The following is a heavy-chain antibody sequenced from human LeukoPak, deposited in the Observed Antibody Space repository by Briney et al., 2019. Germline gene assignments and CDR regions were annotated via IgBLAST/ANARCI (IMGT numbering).Heavy chain of an antibody. CDR2: VTGSGTST. CDR1: GVTFSNYA. CDR3: ANRWYYFDY. J-gene: IGHJ4*02. Sequence: GGSLRLSCAASGVTFSNYAMSWVRQAPGKGLEWVSTVTGSGTSTFYADSVKGRFTISRDNSKNTLYLQMNSLRVEDTAVHYCANRWYYFDYWGQGTLVTVSS. D-gene: IGHD4-23*01. V-gene: IGHV3-23*01.